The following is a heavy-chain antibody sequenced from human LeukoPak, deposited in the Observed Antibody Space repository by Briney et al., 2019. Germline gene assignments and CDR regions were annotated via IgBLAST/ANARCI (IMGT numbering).Heavy chain of an antibody. Sequence: ASVEVSCKASGYTFTSYGISWVRQAPGQGLQWMGWISAYNGNTNYAQKLQGRVTMTPDTSTSTAYMELRSLRSDDTAVYYCARDTYRLEWELPHNWFDPWGQGTLVTVSS. CDR2: ISAYNGNT. J-gene: IGHJ5*02. D-gene: IGHD1-26*01. CDR1: GYTFTSYG. V-gene: IGHV1-18*01. CDR3: ARDTYRLEWELPHNWFDP.